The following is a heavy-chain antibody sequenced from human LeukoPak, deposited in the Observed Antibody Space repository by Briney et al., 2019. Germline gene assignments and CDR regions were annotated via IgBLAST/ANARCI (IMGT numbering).Heavy chain of an antibody. V-gene: IGHV3-23*01. CDR2: ISGSGGST. J-gene: IGHJ4*02. D-gene: IGHD6-19*01. Sequence: GGSLRLSCAASGFTFSSYAMSWVRQAPGKGLEWVSAISGSGGSTYYADSVKGRFTISRDNSKNTLYLLMNSLRAEDTAVYYCAKGVIGNIAVAGTLFDYWGQGTLVTVSS. CDR1: GFTFSSYA. CDR3: AKGVIGNIAVAGTLFDY.